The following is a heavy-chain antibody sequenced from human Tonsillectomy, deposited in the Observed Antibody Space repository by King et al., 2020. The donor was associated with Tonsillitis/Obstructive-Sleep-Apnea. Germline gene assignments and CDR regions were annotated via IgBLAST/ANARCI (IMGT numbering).Heavy chain of an antibody. J-gene: IGHJ3*02. CDR3: ARHGYCTGGACYRGGFDI. D-gene: IGHD2-8*02. V-gene: IGHV4-39*01. CDR1: GGSVSSRSSY. CDR2: MSYSGST. Sequence: QLQESGPGLLKPSETLSLTCTVSGGSVSSRSSYLGWIRQPPGKGLEWIGSMSYSGSTYYNPPLESRVTISVDTSKRQFSLNLRSVTAADTAVYYCARHGYCTGGACYRGGFDIWGQGTMVTVSS.